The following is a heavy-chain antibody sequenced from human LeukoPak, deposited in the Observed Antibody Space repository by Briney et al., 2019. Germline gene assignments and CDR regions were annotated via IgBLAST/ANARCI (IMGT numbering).Heavy chain of an antibody. CDR3: ATYRRVLLPFES. D-gene: IGHD2-8*02. Sequence: PGGSLRLSCAASGFTFSSYWIHWVRQAPGKGLVWVSRINSDGSSTTYADSVKGRYTISRDNAKSTLSLQMNSLRAEDTAIYYCATYRRVLLPFESWGQGTLVTVSS. J-gene: IGHJ4*02. CDR2: INSDGSST. CDR1: GFTFSSYW. V-gene: IGHV3-74*01.